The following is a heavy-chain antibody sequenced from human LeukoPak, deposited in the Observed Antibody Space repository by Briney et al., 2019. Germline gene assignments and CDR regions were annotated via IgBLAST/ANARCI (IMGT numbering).Heavy chain of an antibody. Sequence: GGSLRLSCAASGFSFSTYVMRWVRQAPGKGLEWVSGISANGGNTYYADSVKDRFTISRDNSKNTLHLQMNSLRAEDTAVYYCARGGHCTSTTCDYHNGMDVWGQGTTVTVSS. CDR2: ISANGGNT. CDR3: ARGGHCTSTTCDYHNGMDV. CDR1: GFSFSTYV. D-gene: IGHD2-2*03. V-gene: IGHV3-23*01. J-gene: IGHJ6*02.